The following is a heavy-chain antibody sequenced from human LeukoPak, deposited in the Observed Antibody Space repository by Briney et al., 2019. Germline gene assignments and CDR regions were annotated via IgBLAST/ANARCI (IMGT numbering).Heavy chain of an antibody. CDR2: ISSSSSYI. CDR3: ARGGVSVGGNFDY. D-gene: IGHD4-23*01. V-gene: IGHV3-21*01. Sequence: PGGSLRLSCAASGFTFSSYSMNWVRRAPGKGLEWVSSISSSSSYIYYADSMKGRFTISRDNANNSLFLQMNSLRAEDTAVYYCARGGVSVGGNFDYWGQGTLVTVSS. CDR1: GFTFSSYS. J-gene: IGHJ4*02.